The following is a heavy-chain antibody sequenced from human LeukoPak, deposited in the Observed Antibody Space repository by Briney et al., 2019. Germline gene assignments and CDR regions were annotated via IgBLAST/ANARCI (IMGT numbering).Heavy chain of an antibody. CDR2: IIPILGIA. CDR3: ARSPNFGEGPLGYYYYGMDV. V-gene: IGHV1-69*04. Sequence: SVKVSCKASGGTFSSYAISWVRQAPGQGLEWMGRIIPILGIANYAQKFQGRVTITADKSTSTAYMELSSLRSEDTAVYYCARSPNFGEGPLGYYYYGMDVWGQGTTVTVSS. CDR1: GGTFSSYA. J-gene: IGHJ6*02. D-gene: IGHD3-10*01.